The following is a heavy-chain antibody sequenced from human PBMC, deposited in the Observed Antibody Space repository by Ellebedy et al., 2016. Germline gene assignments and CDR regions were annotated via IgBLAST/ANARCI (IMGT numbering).Heavy chain of an antibody. D-gene: IGHD6-19*01. Sequence: ASVKVSCXASGYTFTGYYMHWVRQAPGQGLEWMGWINPNSGGTNYAQKFQGRVTMTRDTSISTAYMELSRLRSDDTAVYYCARDQMRVPSGLGLDWGQGTLVTVSS. CDR2: INPNSGGT. J-gene: IGHJ4*02. CDR3: ARDQMRVPSGLGLD. V-gene: IGHV1-2*02. CDR1: GYTFTGYY.